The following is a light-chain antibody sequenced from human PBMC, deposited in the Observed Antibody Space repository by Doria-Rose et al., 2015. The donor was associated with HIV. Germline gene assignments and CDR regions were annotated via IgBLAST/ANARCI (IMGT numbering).Light chain of an antibody. V-gene: IGKV4-1*01. Sequence: EIVLTQSPESLGMSLGERATLNCKSNQSLLYTSKNYLAWYQQMPGQPPKLLIHWASTRQSGVPARFSGSGSGTDFTLTISSLEAEDVAVYYCQQYYDTPSFGPGTTVDIK. J-gene: IGKJ3*01. CDR3: QQYYDTPS. CDR2: WAS. CDR1: QSLLYTSKNY.